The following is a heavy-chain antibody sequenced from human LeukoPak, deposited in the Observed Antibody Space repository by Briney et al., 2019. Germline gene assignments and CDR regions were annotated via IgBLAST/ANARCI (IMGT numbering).Heavy chain of an antibody. D-gene: IGHD3-3*01. Sequence: GASVKVSCKASGYTFTSYAMNWVRQAPGQRLEWMGWINAGNGNTKYSQKFQGRVTITRDTSASTAYMELSSLRSEDTAVYYCVTADIFGDRYYFYMDVWGEGTTVTVSS. V-gene: IGHV1-3*01. J-gene: IGHJ6*03. CDR1: GYTFTSYA. CDR3: VTADIFGDRYYFYMDV. CDR2: INAGNGNT.